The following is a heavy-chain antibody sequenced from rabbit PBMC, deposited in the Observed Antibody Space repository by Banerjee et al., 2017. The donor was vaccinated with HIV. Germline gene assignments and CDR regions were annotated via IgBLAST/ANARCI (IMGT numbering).Heavy chain of an antibody. Sequence: QEQLVESGGGLVTLGGSLKLSCKASGIDFSTYGISWVRQAPGKGLEWIGTIYSDNSYTYYASWAKGRFTISKTSSTTVTLQMTSLTAADTATYFCAKSLSDTGYGYGLWGPGTLVTVS. CDR1: GIDFSTYG. J-gene: IGHJ6*01. D-gene: IGHD6-1*01. CDR2: IYSDNSYT. CDR3: AKSLSDTGYGYGL. V-gene: IGHV1S45*01.